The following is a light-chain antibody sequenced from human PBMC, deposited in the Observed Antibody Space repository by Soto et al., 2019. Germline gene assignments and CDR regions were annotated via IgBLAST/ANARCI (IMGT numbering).Light chain of an antibody. CDR3: QQYSSSPIT. CDR1: QSVSSSY. CDR2: GAS. J-gene: IGKJ5*01. Sequence: EIVLTQSPGTLSLSPGERATLSCRASQSVSSSYLSWYQHKPGQAPRLLLYGASSRATGIPDRFSGSGSGTDFTLTISRLEPEDFAVYYCQQYSSSPITFGQGTRLEIK. V-gene: IGKV3-20*01.